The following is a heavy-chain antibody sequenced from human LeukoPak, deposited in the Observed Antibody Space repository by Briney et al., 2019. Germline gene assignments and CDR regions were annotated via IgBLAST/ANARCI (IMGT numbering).Heavy chain of an antibody. CDR2: ISSNGDNT. Sequence: GRSLRLSCAASGFTFSSYGMHWVRQAPGKGLEYVSAISSNGDNTYYADSVKGRFTISRDNSKNTLYLQMSSLRPDDTAVYFCVRGTGYWGQGTLVTVSS. CDR1: GFTFSSYG. J-gene: IGHJ4*02. V-gene: IGHV3-64D*06. CDR3: VRGTGY.